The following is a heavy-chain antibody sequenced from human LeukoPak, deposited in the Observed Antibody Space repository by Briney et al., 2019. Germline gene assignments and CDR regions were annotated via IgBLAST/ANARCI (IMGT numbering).Heavy chain of an antibody. CDR1: GFTFSTYA. D-gene: IGHD2-15*01. CDR3: ARGAYCSGGSCPGAFDI. J-gene: IGHJ3*02. Sequence: GGSLRLSCAASGFTFSTYAMYWVRQSPGKGLEWVAIIWYDGSNKYYADSVKGRSTISRDNSKNTLYLQMNSLRAEDTAVYYCARGAYCSGGSCPGAFDIWGQGTMVTVSS. CDR2: IWYDGSNK. V-gene: IGHV3-33*01.